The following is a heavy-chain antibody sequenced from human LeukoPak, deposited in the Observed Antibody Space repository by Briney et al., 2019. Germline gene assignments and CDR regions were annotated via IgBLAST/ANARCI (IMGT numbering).Heavy chain of an antibody. D-gene: IGHD2-15*01. CDR2: LYHSGTT. J-gene: IGHJ2*01. CDR1: GYSIAHGFF. CDR3: ARVEVPRDINDWYFDL. V-gene: IGHV4-38-2*02. Sequence: SETLSLTCTVSGYSIAHGFFWAWIRQPPGGGLEWIGSLYHSGTTYYNTSLKSRIGTSVDTSKNQFSLKLRLVTAADTAVYYCARVEVPRDINDWYFDLWGRGTLVTVSS.